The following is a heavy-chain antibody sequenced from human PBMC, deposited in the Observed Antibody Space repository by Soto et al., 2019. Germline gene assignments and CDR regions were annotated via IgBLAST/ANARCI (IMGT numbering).Heavy chain of an antibody. J-gene: IGHJ4*02. CDR1: GDSISSSSYY. D-gene: IGHD3-22*01. V-gene: IGHV4-39*01. CDR3: ARQVSYYDSSGYYYGPDFDS. Sequence: PSETLSLTCTVSGDSISSSSYYWGWIRQPPGKGLEWIGSIYYSGSTYYNPSLKSRVTISVDTSKNQFSLKLSSVTAADTAVYYCARQVSYYDSSGYYYGPDFDSWGQGTLVTVS. CDR2: IYYSGST.